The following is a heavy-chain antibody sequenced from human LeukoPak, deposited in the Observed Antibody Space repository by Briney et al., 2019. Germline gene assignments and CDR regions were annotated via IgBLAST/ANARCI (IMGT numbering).Heavy chain of an antibody. D-gene: IGHD3-10*01. J-gene: IGHJ4*02. Sequence: GGSLRLSCVASGFTVSSYWLSWVRQAPGKGLEWVSVISPSENTYYADSVQGRFTISRDNSKNTLYLQMNSLRAEDTAVYYCARDHRGVRDYFDYWGQGTLVTVSS. CDR2: ISPSENT. CDR3: ARDHRGVRDYFDY. V-gene: IGHV3-66*03. CDR1: GFTVSSYW.